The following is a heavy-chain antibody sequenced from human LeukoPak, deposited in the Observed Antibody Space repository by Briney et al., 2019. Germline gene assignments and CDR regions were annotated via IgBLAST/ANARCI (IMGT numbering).Heavy chain of an antibody. CDR3: ARHPYQLLWLSWFDP. D-gene: IGHD2-2*01. CDR1: GGSSSSSRYY. J-gene: IGHJ5*02. CDR2: IYYSGST. Sequence: PSETLSLTCPVSGGSSSSSRYYWGWIRQPPGKGLEWIGSIYYSGSTYYNPSLKSRVTISVDTSKNQFSLKLSSVTAADTAVYYCARHPYQLLWLSWFDPWGQGTLVTVSS. V-gene: IGHV4-39*01.